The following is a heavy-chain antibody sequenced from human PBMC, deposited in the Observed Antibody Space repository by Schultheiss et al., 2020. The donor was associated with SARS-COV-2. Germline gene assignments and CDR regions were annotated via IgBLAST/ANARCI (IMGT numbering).Heavy chain of an antibody. D-gene: IGHD1-26*01. CDR2: ISSSSSYI. Sequence: GGSLRLSCAASGFTFSSYSMNWVRQAPGKGLEWVSSISSSSSYIYYADSVKGRFTISRDNAKNSLYLQMNSLRAEDTAVYYCARGLKWELYDAFDIWAKGQWSPSPQ. V-gene: IGHV3-21*01. CDR1: GFTFSSYS. CDR3: ARGLKWELYDAFDI. J-gene: IGHJ3*02.